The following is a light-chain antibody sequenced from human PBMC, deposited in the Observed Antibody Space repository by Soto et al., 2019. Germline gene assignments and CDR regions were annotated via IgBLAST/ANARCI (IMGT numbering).Light chain of an antibody. V-gene: IGLV1-47*01. CDR1: SPNVGVNF. Sequence: QSVLTQPPSVSGTPGQRGTISCSGSSPNVGVNFVYWYQHLPGTAPKLLIYRNDQRPSGVPDQFSGSKSGTSSSLAISGLRYEDEADYYCAAWDDSLRGRVFGTGTKVTVL. J-gene: IGLJ1*01. CDR3: AAWDDSLRGRV. CDR2: RND.